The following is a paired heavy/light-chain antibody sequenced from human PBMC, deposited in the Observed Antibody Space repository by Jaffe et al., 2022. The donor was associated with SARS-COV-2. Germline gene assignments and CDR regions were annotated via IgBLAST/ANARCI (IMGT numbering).Light chain of an antibody. Sequence: QSALTQPASVSGSPGQSITISCSGTSSDIGSYDHVAWFQQHAGKGPNLVIFDVNSRPSGVSIRFSGSKSGNTASLTITGLQAEDEADYYCLSYRGGGTRVFGTGTTVTVV. J-gene: IGLJ1*01. CDR3: LSYRGGGTRV. CDR1: SSDIGSYDH. CDR2: DVN. V-gene: IGLV2-14*01.
Heavy chain of an antibody. CDR2: ISYDGSVQ. V-gene: IGHV3-30*18. Sequence: QVQLVESGGGVVQPGRSLRLSCAASGFTFKDFGMHWVRQAPGRGLEWVAFISYDGSVQHYGDSVKGRFTVSRDDLKSTLFLQMNSLRLDDTAVYYCAKGATKVDYWGQGTLVTVSS. CDR1: GFTFKDFG. J-gene: IGHJ4*02. CDR3: AKGATKVDY. D-gene: IGHD1-26*01.